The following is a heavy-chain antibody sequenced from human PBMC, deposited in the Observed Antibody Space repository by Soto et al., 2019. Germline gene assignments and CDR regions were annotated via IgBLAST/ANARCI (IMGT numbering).Heavy chain of an antibody. D-gene: IGHD2-15*01. V-gene: IGHV1-2*04. CDR1: GYTFTGYY. CDR3: ARGEVVVAATDGNWFDP. CDR2: INPNSGGT. J-gene: IGHJ5*02. Sequence: ASVKVSCKASGYTFTGYYMHWVRQAPGQGLEWMGWINPNSGGTNYAQKFQGWVTMTRDTSISTAYMELSRLRSDDTAVYYCARGEVVVAATDGNWFDPWGQGTLVTVSS.